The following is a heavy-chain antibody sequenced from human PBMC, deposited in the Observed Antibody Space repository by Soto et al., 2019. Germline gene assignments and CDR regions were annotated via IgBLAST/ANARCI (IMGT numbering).Heavy chain of an antibody. CDR2: IRSKAYGGTT. D-gene: IGHD3-10*01. CDR1: GFTFGDYA. Sequence: GGSLRLSCTASGFTFGDYAMSWFRQAPGKGLEWVGFIRSKAYGGTTEYAASVKGRFTISRDDSKSIAYLQMNSLKTEDTAVYYCTRDQSLLWFGAPSLYYMDVWGKGTTVTVSS. CDR3: TRDQSLLWFGAPSLYYMDV. J-gene: IGHJ6*03. V-gene: IGHV3-49*03.